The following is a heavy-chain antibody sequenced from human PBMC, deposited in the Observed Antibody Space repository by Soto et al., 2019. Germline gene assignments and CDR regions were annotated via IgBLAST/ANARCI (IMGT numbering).Heavy chain of an antibody. D-gene: IGHD3-22*01. J-gene: IGHJ4*02. CDR2: IKSKTNGGTT. CDR3: STDLRLGKNYHSNPYLDF. V-gene: IGHV3-15*02. CDR1: GFTFSNAW. Sequence: EVQLVESGGALVKPGGSLRLSCAASGFTFSNAWMSWVRQAPGKGLEWVGRIKSKTNGGTTDYAAPVKGRFTISRDGSKNTLFLQMSSLKTEDTAVYYCSTDLRLGKNYHSNPYLDFWGQGTLVTVSS.